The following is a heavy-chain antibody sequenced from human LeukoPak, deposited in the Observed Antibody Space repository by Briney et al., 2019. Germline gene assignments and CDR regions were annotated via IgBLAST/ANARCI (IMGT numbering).Heavy chain of an antibody. D-gene: IGHD3-10*01. CDR1: GYTFTSYD. CDR3: AGTYYYGSGSHYNPARFDY. V-gene: IGHV1-8*01. Sequence: GASVKVSCKASGYTFTSYDINWVRQATGQGLEWMGWMNPNSGNTGYAQKFQGRVTITTDESTSTAYMELSSLRSEDTAVYYCAGTYYYGSGSHYNPARFDYWGQGTLVTVSS. J-gene: IGHJ4*02. CDR2: MNPNSGNT.